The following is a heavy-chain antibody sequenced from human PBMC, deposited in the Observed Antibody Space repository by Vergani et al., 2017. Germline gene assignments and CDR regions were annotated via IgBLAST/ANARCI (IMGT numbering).Heavy chain of an antibody. CDR1: GGTFSSYA. J-gene: IGHJ6*03. CDR2: IIPIFGTA. D-gene: IGHD5-12*01. CDR3: ARDQVAPHHNYYYYYMDV. V-gene: IGHV1-69*01. Sequence: QVQLVQSGAEVKKPGSSVKVSCKASGGTFSSYAISWVRQAPGQGLEWMGGIIPIFGTANYAQKFQGRVTITADESTSTAYMELSSLRSEDTAVYYCARDQVAPHHNYYYYYMDVWGKGTTVTVSS.